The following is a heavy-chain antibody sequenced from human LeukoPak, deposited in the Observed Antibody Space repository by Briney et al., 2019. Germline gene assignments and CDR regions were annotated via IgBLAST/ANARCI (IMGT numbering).Heavy chain of an antibody. V-gene: IGHV3-7*01. CDR2: IKQDGSEK. Sequence: GGSLRLSCAASGFTFSSYWMSWVRQAPGKGLEWVANIKQDGSEKYYVDSVKGRFTISRDNAKNSLYLQMNSLRAEDTAVYYCARDVDTAVDDAFDIWGQGTMVTVSS. D-gene: IGHD5-18*01. CDR1: GFTFSSYW. CDR3: ARDVDTAVDDAFDI. J-gene: IGHJ3*02.